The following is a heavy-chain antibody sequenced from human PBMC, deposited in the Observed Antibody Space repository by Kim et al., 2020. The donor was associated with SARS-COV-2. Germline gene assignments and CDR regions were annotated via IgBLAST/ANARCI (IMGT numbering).Heavy chain of an antibody. CDR1: GYTFTSYD. V-gene: IGHV1-8*01. D-gene: IGHD3-10*01. Sequence: ASVKVSCKASGYTFTSYDINWVRQATGQGLEWMGWMNPNSGNTGYAQKFQGRVTMTRNTSISTAYMELSSLRSEDTAVYYCAGSRKGRGYYGSGNWFDPWGQGSLVTVSS. CDR2: MNPNSGNT. CDR3: AGSRKGRGYYGSGNWFDP. J-gene: IGHJ5*02.